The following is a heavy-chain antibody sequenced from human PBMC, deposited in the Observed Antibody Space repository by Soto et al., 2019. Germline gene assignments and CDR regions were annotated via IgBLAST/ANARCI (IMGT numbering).Heavy chain of an antibody. CDR2: ISTSGGTT. Sequence: GGSLRLSCAAFGFIFANYAMSWVRQAPGKGLEWVSVISTSGGTTLYADTVKGRFTISRDSPKNTLYLQMNSLRADDTAVYYCARDLGSWYGRFDPWGQGTLVTVSS. CDR3: ARDLGSWYGRFDP. J-gene: IGHJ5*02. V-gene: IGHV3-23*01. D-gene: IGHD6-13*01. CDR1: GFIFANYA.